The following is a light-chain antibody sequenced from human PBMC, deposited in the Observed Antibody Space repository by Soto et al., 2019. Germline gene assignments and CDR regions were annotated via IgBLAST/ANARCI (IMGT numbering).Light chain of an antibody. CDR3: QQYYSYPYT. Sequence: AIRMTQSPSSLSASTGDRVTITCRASQGISSYLAWYQQKPGKAPKLLIYAASTLQSGVPSRFSDSGSGTDFTLTISCLQSEDFATYYCQQYYSYPYTFGQGIKLEIK. J-gene: IGKJ2*01. CDR2: AAS. V-gene: IGKV1-8*01. CDR1: QGISSY.